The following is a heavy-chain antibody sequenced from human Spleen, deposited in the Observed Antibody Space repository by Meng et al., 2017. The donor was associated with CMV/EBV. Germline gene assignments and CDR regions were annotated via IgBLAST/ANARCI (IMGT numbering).Heavy chain of an antibody. CDR2: IYYSGST. V-gene: IGHV4-39*07. Sequence: GSLRLSCTVSGGSISSSSYYWGWIRQPPGKGLEWIGSIYYSGSTYYNPSLKSRVTISVDTSKNQFSLKLSSVTAADTAVYYCVAQSGDFWSGYYPTNWFDPWGQGTLVTVSS. J-gene: IGHJ5*02. D-gene: IGHD3-3*01. CDR3: VAQSGDFWSGYYPTNWFDP. CDR1: GGSISSSSYY.